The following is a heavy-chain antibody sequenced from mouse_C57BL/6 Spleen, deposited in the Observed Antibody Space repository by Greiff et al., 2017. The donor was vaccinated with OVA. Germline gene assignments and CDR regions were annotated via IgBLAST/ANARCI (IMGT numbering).Heavy chain of an antibody. J-gene: IGHJ2*01. D-gene: IGHD1-1*01. CDR3: TRTYGSSPFDY. CDR2: IDPETGGS. CDR1: GYTFTDYE. Sequence: VQLQQSGAELVRPGASVTLSCKASGYTFTDYEMHWVKQTPVHGLEWIGAIDPETGGSAYNQKFKGKAILTADKSSSTAYMELRSLTSEDSAVYYCTRTYGSSPFDYWGQGTTLTVSS. V-gene: IGHV1-15*01.